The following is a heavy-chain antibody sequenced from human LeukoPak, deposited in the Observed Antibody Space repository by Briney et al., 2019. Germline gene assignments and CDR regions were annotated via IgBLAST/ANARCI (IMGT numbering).Heavy chain of an antibody. V-gene: IGHV3-30*02. CDR3: ASRWFGELLCHY. D-gene: IGHD3-10*01. CDR1: GFTFSSYG. J-gene: IGHJ4*02. Sequence: QPWVSLTLTCAAYGFTFSSYGMLWVRQAPGKGLEGVAYIRYDGSNKYYADPVKGRFTIDRDTTKNTLYLQKTGLRAEGRVLYYGASRWFGELLCHYWGGGPRVRVS. CDR2: IRYDGSNK.